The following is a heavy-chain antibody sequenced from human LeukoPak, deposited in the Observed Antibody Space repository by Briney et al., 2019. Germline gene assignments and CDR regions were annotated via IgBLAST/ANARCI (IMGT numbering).Heavy chain of an antibody. D-gene: IGHD5-24*01. CDR2: ISSSSSTI. CDR3: AKDGRWLQDHFDY. V-gene: IGHV3-11*04. CDR1: GFTFSHYY. J-gene: IGHJ4*02. Sequence: GGSLRLSCAASGFTFSHYYMSWIRQAPGKGLEWVSYISSSSSTIYYADSVQGRFTISRDNSKNTLYLQINSLRGEDTAVYYCAKDGRWLQDHFDYWGQGTLVTVSS.